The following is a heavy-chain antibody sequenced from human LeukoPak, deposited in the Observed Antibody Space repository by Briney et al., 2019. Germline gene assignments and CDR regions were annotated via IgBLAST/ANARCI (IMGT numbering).Heavy chain of an antibody. D-gene: IGHD3-10*01. J-gene: IGHJ6*02. CDR1: GYTLTELS. V-gene: IGHV1-24*01. CDR3: ATVGVPPGFEEPRMDV. CDR2: FNPEDGET. Sequence: ASVKVSCKVSGYTLTELSMHWVRQAPGKGLEWMGGFNPEDGETIYAEKFQGRVSMTEDTSTDTAYMELSSLRSEDTAVYYCATVGVPPGFEEPRMDVWGQGTTVTVSS.